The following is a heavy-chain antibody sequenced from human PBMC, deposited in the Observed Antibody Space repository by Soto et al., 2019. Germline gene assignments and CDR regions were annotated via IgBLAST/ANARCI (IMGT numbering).Heavy chain of an antibody. CDR2: ISGSGST. Sequence: GGSLRLSCAASGFTFTNYAMIWIRQAPGKGLEWVSAISGSGSTYYADSVKGRFGISRDSSKNTLHLQMNSLRAEDTAVYYCAKVVHYDFWSGFHRYFENWGQGTLVTVS. V-gene: IGHV3-23*01. CDR1: GFTFTNYA. CDR3: AKVVHYDFWSGFHRYFEN. D-gene: IGHD3-3*01. J-gene: IGHJ4*02.